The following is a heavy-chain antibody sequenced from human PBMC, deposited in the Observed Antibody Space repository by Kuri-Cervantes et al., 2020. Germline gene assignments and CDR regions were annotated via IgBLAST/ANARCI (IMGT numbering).Heavy chain of an antibody. D-gene: IGHD3-22*01. J-gene: IGHJ4*02. Sequence: ASVKVSCKASGYTFTSYGISRVRQAPGQGLEWMGWISAYNGDTNYAQKLQGRVTMTTDTSTSTAYMELRSLKADDTAVYFCARDGDYYDSSGYFSIWGQGTLVTVSS. V-gene: IGHV1-18*01. CDR2: ISAYNGDT. CDR3: ARDGDYYDSSGYFSI. CDR1: GYTFTSYG.